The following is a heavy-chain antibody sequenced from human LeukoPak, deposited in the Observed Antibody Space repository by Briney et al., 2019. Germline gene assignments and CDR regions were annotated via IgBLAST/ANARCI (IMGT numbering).Heavy chain of an antibody. V-gene: IGHV1-46*01. CDR3: ATGVAAAGAFDY. CDR2: INPNGGST. J-gene: IGHJ4*02. D-gene: IGHD6-13*01. CDR1: GYTFTSHY. Sequence: ASVKVSCKASGYTFTSHYMHWVRQAPGQGLEWMGIINPNGGSTNYAQKFQGRVTVTRDMSTSTVYVELSSLRSEDTAVYYCATGVAAAGAFDYWGQGTLVTVSS.